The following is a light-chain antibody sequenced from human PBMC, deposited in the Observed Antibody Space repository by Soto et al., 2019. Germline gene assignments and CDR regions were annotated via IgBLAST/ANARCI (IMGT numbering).Light chain of an antibody. CDR3: QQANSFPLT. J-gene: IGKJ4*01. Sequence: DIPMTQSPDSVSASVGDTITITCRASQAISNWVAWYQQKPGQTPKLLIYAASRLQGGVPLRFSGSGSGTDFTLTISTLQPEDFATYYCQQANSFPLTFGGGTRVEVK. CDR2: AAS. CDR1: QAISNW. V-gene: IGKV1D-12*01.